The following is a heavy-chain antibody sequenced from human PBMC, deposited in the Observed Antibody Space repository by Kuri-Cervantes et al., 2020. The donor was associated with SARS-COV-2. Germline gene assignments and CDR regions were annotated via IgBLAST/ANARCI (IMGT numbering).Heavy chain of an antibody. D-gene: IGHD3-22*01. CDR1: GYTFTGYY. J-gene: IGHJ4*02. CDR3: ARDPREYYYDSSGTIRTEESYFDY. V-gene: IGHV1-2*02. CDR2: INPNSGGT. Sequence: ASVKVSCKASGYTFTGYYMHWVRQAPGQGLEWMGWINPNSGGTNYAQKFQGRDTMTRDTSISTAYMELSRLRSDDTAVYYCARDPREYYYDSSGTIRTEESYFDYWGQGTLVTVSS.